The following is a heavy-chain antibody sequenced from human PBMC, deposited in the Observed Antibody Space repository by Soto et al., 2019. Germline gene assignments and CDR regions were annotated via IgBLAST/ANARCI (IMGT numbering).Heavy chain of an antibody. D-gene: IGHD5-18*01. CDR3: ARGKVIQLSFDN. J-gene: IGHJ4*02. V-gene: IGHV1-69*01. CDR2: IIPIFGTA. CDR1: GGTFSSYA. Sequence: QVQLVQSGAEVKKPESSVKVSCKASGGTFSSYAFNWVRQAPGQGLEWMGGIIPIFGTANYAQKFLGRVTITADESTSTAYMELSSLTAEDTAVYYCARGKVIQLSFDNWGQGTLVTVSS.